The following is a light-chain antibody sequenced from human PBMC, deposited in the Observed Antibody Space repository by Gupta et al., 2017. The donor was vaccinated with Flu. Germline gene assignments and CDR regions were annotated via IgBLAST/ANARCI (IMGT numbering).Light chain of an antibody. CDR2: EVS. CDR1: SSDVGGYNY. J-gene: IGLJ1*01. V-gene: IGLV2-14*01. Sequence: QSALTQPASVSGSPGQSITISCTGTSSDVGGYNYVSWYQQHPGKAPKLMIYEVSNRPSGGSNRLSCPKSGNTASLAISWLQAEEEADYYCSSYTSSTPSYVFGTGTKVTVL. CDR3: SSYTSSTPSYV.